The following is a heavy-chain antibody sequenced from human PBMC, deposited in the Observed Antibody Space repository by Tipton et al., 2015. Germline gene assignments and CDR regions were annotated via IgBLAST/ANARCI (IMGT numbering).Heavy chain of an antibody. CDR3: ARDDGDYVLGEFDY. CDR1: GFTFRNYA. CDR2: ISGSGNST. J-gene: IGHJ4*02. V-gene: IGHV3-23*01. D-gene: IGHD4-17*01. Sequence: SLRLSCAASGFTFRNYAMGWVRQAPGKGLEWVSGISGSGNSTKYADSVKGRFTISRDNAKNSLYLQMNSLRDEDTAVYYCARDDGDYVLGEFDYWGQGTLVTVSS.